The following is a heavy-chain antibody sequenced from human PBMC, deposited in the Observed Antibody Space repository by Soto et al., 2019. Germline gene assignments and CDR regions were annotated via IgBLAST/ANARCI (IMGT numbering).Heavy chain of an antibody. V-gene: IGHV4-59*01. J-gene: IGHJ6*03. D-gene: IGHD6-13*01. CDR2: IYYSGST. CDR3: ARGDSSRYYYYYMDV. CDR1: GGSISSYY. Sequence: SETLSLTCTVSGGSISSYYWSWIRQPPGKGLEWIGYIYYSGSTNYNPSLKSRVTISVDTSKNQFSLKLSSVTAADTAVYYCARGDSSRYYYYYMDVWGKGTTVTVSS.